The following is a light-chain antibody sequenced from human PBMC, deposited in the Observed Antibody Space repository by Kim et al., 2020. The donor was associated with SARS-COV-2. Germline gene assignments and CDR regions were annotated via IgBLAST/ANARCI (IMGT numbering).Light chain of an antibody. CDR2: DAS. CDR1: QSVKSNS. V-gene: IGKV3D-20*01. CDR3: QQYDCSPRT. J-gene: IGKJ4*01. Sequence: EIVLTQSPDILSLSPGETATLSCGASQSVKSNSLAWYQQKPGLAPRLLIYDASSRATGIPDRFSGSGSGTDFTLTISRLEPEDFAVYYCQQYDCSPRTFGGGTKVDIK.